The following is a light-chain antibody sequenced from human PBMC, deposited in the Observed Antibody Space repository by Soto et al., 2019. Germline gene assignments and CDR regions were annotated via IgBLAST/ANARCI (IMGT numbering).Light chain of an antibody. CDR3: QRYYISPFP. CDR2: GAS. CDR1: QSVSSTY. J-gene: IGKJ2*01. Sequence: EIVLTQSPGTLSLSPGERATLSCRASQSVSSTYLAWYQQKPGQAPRLLIYGASSRATGIPDRFSGSGSGTDFTLTISRLEPEDFAGYFCQRYYISPFPFGQGTKLEIK. V-gene: IGKV3-20*01.